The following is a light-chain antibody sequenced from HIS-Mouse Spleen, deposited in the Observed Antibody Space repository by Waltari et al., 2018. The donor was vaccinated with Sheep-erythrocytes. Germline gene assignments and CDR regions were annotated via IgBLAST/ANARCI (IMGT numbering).Light chain of an antibody. J-gene: IGLJ3*02. V-gene: IGLV4-69*01. CDR2: LNSDGSH. CDR1: SGHSSYA. CDR3: QTWGTGIHGGV. Sequence: QLVLTQSPSASASLGASVKLTCTLSSGHSSYAIAWPQQPPEKGPRYLMKLNSDGSHSKGDGIPDRFSGSSSGAERYLTISSLQSEDEADYYCQTWGTGIHGGVFGGGTKLTVL.